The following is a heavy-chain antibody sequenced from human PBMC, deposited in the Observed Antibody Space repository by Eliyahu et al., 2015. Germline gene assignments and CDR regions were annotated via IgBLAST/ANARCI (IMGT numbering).Heavy chain of an antibody. Sequence: QVQLQESGPGLVKPSGTLSLTCXVXXGSXXSSNWWSWVRQPPGKGLEWIGEIYHSGSTNXNPSLKSRVTISVDKSKNQFSLKLSSVTAADTAVYYCVSGDYSEYYFDYWGQGTLVTVSS. CDR1: XGSXXSSNW. CDR2: IYHSGST. V-gene: IGHV4-4*02. CDR3: VSGDYSEYYFDY. J-gene: IGHJ4*02. D-gene: IGHD4-17*01.